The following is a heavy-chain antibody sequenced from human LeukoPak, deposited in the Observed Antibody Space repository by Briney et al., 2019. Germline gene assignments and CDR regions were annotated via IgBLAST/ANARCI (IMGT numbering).Heavy chain of an antibody. CDR2: IWYDGSNK. CDR3: ARDRGYYYGMDV. V-gene: IGHV3-33*01. CDR1: GFTFSSYG. J-gene: IGHJ6*02. Sequence: GGSLRLSCAASGFTFSSYGMHWVRQAPGKGLEWLAVIWYDGSNKYYADSVKGRFTISRDNSKNTLYLQMNSLRAEDTAVYYCARDRGYYYGMDVWGQGTTVTVSS.